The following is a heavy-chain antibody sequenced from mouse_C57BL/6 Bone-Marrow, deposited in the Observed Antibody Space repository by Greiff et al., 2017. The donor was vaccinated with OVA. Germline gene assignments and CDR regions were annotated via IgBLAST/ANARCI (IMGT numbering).Heavy chain of an antibody. D-gene: IGHD4-1*01. CDR3: AKLTGSYYYAMDY. CDR1: GFTFSDYY. CDR2: INYDGSST. J-gene: IGHJ4*01. Sequence: EVQLVESEGGLVQPGSSMKLSCTASGFTFSDYYMAWVRQVPEKGLEWVANINYDGSSTYYLDSLKSRFIISRDNAKNILYLQMSSLKSEDTATYYCAKLTGSYYYAMDYWGQGTSVTVSS. V-gene: IGHV5-16*01.